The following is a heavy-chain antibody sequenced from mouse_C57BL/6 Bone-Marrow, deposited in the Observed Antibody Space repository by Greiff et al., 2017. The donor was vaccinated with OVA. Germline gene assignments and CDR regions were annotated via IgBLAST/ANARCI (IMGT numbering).Heavy chain of an antibody. CDR1: GYSITSGYY. CDR3: SYSNDYYAMDY. Sequence: ESGPGLVKPSQSLSLTCSVTGYSITSGYYWNWIRQFPGNKLEWMGYISYDGSNNYNPSLKNRISITRDTSKNQFFLKLNSVTTEDTATYYCSYSNDYYAMDYWGQGTSVTVSS. D-gene: IGHD2-5*01. CDR2: ISYDGSN. V-gene: IGHV3-6*01. J-gene: IGHJ4*01.